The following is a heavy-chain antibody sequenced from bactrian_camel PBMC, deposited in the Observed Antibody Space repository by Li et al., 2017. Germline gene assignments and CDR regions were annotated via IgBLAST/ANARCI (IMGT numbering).Heavy chain of an antibody. J-gene: IGHJ4*01. V-gene: IGHV3S53*01. Sequence: HVQLVESGGGSVQIGGSLRLSCAVSGYTYSTYCMGWFRQAPGKERERVAAIDTTGRTTYADSVKGRFTISQDNAKNTVYLQMDSLKPEDTAMYYCAAKARSDRSPCGTKPDFLYWGQGTQVTVS. CDR2: IDTTGRT. D-gene: IGHD2*01. CDR1: GYTYSTYC. CDR3: AAKARSDRSPCGTKPDFLY.